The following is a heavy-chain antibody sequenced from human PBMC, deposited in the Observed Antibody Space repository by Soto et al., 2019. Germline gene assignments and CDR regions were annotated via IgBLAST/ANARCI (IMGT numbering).Heavy chain of an antibody. Sequence: QVRLVQSGAEVKKPGSSVEVSCKASGGTFSSYAISWVRQAPGQGLEWMGGIIPIFGTANNAQKLQGRVTITADESTSTAYMELSSLRSEDTAVYYCARAVYYDSSGYLDLPYFDYWGQGTLVTVSS. V-gene: IGHV1-69*01. CDR3: ARAVYYDSSGYLDLPYFDY. CDR1: GGTFSSYA. CDR2: IIPIFGTA. D-gene: IGHD3-22*01. J-gene: IGHJ4*02.